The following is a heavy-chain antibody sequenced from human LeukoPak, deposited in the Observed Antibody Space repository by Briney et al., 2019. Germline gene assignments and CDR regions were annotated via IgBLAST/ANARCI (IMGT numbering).Heavy chain of an antibody. Sequence: ASVKVSCKASGYTFTGYYVHWVRQAPGQGLEWMGWMNPVSGNAGSAQKFQGRVTLTRDMSTSTAYMELSSLRSDDTAFYYCARAPMGTAALYWGQGTLVTVSS. V-gene: IGHV1-2*02. J-gene: IGHJ4*02. CDR3: ARAPMGTAALY. D-gene: IGHD2-2*01. CDR1: GYTFTGYY. CDR2: MNPVSGNA.